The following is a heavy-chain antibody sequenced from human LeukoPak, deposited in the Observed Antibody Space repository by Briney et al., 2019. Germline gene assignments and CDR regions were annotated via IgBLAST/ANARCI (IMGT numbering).Heavy chain of an antibody. CDR1: GGSISSYY. D-gene: IGHD6-19*01. CDR3: ARQTVAYSSGWWADAFDI. Sequence: PSETLSLTCTVSGGSISSYYWSWIRQPPCKGLEWIGYIYYSGSTNYNPSLKSRVTISVDTSKNQFSLKLSSVTAADTAVYYCARQTVAYSSGWWADAFDIWGQGTMVTVSS. V-gene: IGHV4-59*08. J-gene: IGHJ3*02. CDR2: IYYSGST.